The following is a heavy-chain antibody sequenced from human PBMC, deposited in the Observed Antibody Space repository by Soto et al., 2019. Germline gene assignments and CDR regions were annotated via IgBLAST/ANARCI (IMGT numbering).Heavy chain of an antibody. CDR3: ARAHYGDYGYGMDV. CDR2: IYESGST. CDR1: GGSISSSSYY. Sequence: SETLSLTCTVSGGSISSSSYYWGWIRQPPGKGLEWIGNIYESGSTYYNPSLKSRVTISVDRSKNQFSLKLSSVTAADTAVYYCARAHYGDYGYGMDVWGQGTTVTVSS. V-gene: IGHV4-39*07. J-gene: IGHJ6*02. D-gene: IGHD4-17*01.